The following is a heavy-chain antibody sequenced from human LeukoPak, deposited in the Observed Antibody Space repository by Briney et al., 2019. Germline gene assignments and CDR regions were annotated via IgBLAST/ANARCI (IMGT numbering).Heavy chain of an antibody. D-gene: IGHD2-8*01. CDR3: ARDLGTILPDDAFDI. J-gene: IGHJ3*02. CDR1: GYTFTSYG. V-gene: IGHV1-18*01. CDR2: ISAYNGNT. Sequence: GASVKVSCKASGYTFTSYGISWVRQAPGQGLEWMGWISAYNGNTNYAQKLQGRVTMTTDTSTSTAYMELRSLRSDDTAVYYCARDLGTILPDDAFDIWGQGTMVTVSS.